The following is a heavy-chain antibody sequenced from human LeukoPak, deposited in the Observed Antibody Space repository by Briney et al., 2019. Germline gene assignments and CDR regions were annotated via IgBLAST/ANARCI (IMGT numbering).Heavy chain of an antibody. CDR1: GGSISSYY. CDR2: INHSGST. D-gene: IGHD6-13*01. Sequence: SETLSLTCTVSGGSISSYYWSWIRQPPGKGLEWIGEINHSGSTNYNPSLKSRVTISVDTSKNQFSLKLSSVTAADTAVYYCARARIWYSSSWYFDYWDQGTLVTVSS. CDR3: ARARIWYSSSWYFDY. V-gene: IGHV4-34*01. J-gene: IGHJ4*02.